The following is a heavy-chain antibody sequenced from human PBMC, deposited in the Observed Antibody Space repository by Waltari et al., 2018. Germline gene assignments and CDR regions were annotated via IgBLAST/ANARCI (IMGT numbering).Heavy chain of an antibody. CDR2: FDPEDGET. D-gene: IGHD3-3*01. CDR1: GYTLTALS. CDR3: ATGVGYYDFWSGYYKS. V-gene: IGHV1-24*01. J-gene: IGHJ4*02. Sequence: QVQLVQSGAEVKKPGASVKVSCKVSGYTLTALSMHWVRQAPGKGLEWMGGFDPEDGETIYAQKFQGRVTMTEDTSTDTAYMELSSLRSEDTAVYYCATGVGYYDFWSGYYKSWGQGTLVTVSS.